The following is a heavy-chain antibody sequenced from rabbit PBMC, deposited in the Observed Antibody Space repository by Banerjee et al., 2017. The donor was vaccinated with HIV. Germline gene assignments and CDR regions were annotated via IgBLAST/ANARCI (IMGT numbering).Heavy chain of an antibody. J-gene: IGHJ4*01. CDR2: IYIGTGFT. CDR3: ARDSMVVAPL. CDR1: GIDFSSYYY. V-gene: IGHV1S40*01. Sequence: QSLEESGGDLVKPGASLTLTCTASGIDFSSYYYMCWVRQAPGKGLEWIACIYIGTGFTWYASWAKGRFTISKTSSTTVTLQMTSLTAADTATYFCARDSMVVAPLWGPGTLVTVS. D-gene: IGHD4-2*01.